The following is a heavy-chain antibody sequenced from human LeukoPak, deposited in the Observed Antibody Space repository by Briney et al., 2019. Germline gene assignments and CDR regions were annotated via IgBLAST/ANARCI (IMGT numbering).Heavy chain of an antibody. J-gene: IGHJ4*02. Sequence: GGSLRLSCAASGFTFSTSWMTWVRQTPGKGLEWVANIKEDGTEKNYVDSVKGHFTISRNNTNNSLYLQMNGLRAEDTALYYCARTYGSGSSYRHFDSWGQGTLVTVSS. CDR1: GFTFSTSW. CDR3: ARTYGSGSSYRHFDS. V-gene: IGHV3-7*01. D-gene: IGHD3-10*01. CDR2: IKEDGTEK.